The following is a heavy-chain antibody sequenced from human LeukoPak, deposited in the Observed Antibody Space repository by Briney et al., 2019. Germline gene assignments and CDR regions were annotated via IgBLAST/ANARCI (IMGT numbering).Heavy chain of an antibody. CDR3: ARDRDIAMPYYFDS. CDR2: IHTSGST. J-gene: IGHJ4*02. D-gene: IGHD5-18*01. Sequence: SETLSLTCTVSRGSISSGNYYWIWIRQPAGKTLEWIGRIHTSGSTNYHTSLKRRVPISIDTSKNQFSLKLSSVTAADTVVYYCARDRDIAMPYYFDSWGQGTLVTVSS. V-gene: IGHV4-61*02. CDR1: RGSISSGNYY.